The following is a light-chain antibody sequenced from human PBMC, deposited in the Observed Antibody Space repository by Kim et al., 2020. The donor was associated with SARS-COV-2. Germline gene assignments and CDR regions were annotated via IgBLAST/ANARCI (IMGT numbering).Light chain of an antibody. Sequence: GDRVTITCQASQDITNYLNWYQHKPGQAPKLLIYDASNLETGVPSRFSGSGSGTHFTFTISSLQPEDIATYYCQEHDNLGVTFGQGTRLEIK. J-gene: IGKJ5*01. CDR3: QEHDNLGVT. CDR2: DAS. CDR1: QDITNY. V-gene: IGKV1-33*01.